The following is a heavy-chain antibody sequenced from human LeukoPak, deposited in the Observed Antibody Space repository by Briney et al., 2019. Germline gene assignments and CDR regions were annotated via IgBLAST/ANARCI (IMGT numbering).Heavy chain of an antibody. V-gene: IGHV3-30*18. J-gene: IGHJ4*02. CDR1: GFTFSSYG. Sequence: GGSLRLSCAASGFTFSSYGMHWVRQAPGKGLEWVAVISYDGSNKYYADSVKGRFTISRDNSKNTLYLQMNSLRAEDTAVYYCAKDQEYSSSFPVDYWGQGTLVTVSS. CDR3: AKDQEYSSSFPVDY. CDR2: ISYDGSNK. D-gene: IGHD6-6*01.